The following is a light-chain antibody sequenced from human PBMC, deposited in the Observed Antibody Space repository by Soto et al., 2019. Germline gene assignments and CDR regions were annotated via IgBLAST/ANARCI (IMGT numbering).Light chain of an antibody. V-gene: IGLV4-69*01. J-gene: IGLJ2*01. CDR2: LNIDGSH. CDR3: QTWGTGILI. Sequence: QPVLTQSPSASASLGASVKLTCTLSSGHSNYAIAWHQQQPEKGPRYLMKLNIDGSHSKGDRIPNRFSGSSSGAERYLTISSLQSEDEADYYCQTWGTGILIFGGGTKLTVL. CDR1: SGHSNYA.